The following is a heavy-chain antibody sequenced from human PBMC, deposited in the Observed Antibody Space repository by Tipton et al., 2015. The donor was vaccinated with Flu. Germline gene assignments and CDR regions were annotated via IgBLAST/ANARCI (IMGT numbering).Heavy chain of an antibody. D-gene: IGHD3-22*01. V-gene: IGHV3-23*01. CDR1: GFMFSSYA. Sequence: SLRLSCTASGFMFSSYAMSWVRQGPGEGLEWVSAISGSGSSTHFADSVKGRFTISRDNSENKLYMQMNSLRDEDTAVYYCARFPGTYYYDSSGYYYVDYWGQGTLVTVSS. CDR3: ARFPGTYYYDSSGYYYVDY. J-gene: IGHJ4*02. CDR2: ISGSGSST.